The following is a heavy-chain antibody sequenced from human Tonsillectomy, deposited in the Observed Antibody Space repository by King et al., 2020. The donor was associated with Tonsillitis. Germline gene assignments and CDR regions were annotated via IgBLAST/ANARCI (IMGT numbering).Heavy chain of an antibody. J-gene: IGHJ4*02. CDR2: IRSKANSYAT. CDR3: TRRPNCSSTRCYPSPFDY. V-gene: IGHV3-73*01. Sequence: VQLVESGGGLVQPGGSLKLSCAASGFTFSGSAMHWVRQASGKGLEWVGRIRSKANSYATAYAASVKGRFTISRDESKNMAYLQMNSLKTEDTAVYYCTRRPNCSSTRCYPSPFDYWGQGTLVTVSS. CDR1: GFTFSGSA. D-gene: IGHD2-2*01.